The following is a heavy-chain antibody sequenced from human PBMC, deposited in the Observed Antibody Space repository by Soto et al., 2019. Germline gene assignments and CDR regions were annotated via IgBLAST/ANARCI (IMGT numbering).Heavy chain of an antibody. D-gene: IGHD2-21*02. CDR3: AKGGNCGGDCYYRY. Sequence: GGSLRLSCAASGFTFSNYAMNWVRQAPGKGLEYVSGISGSGGSTYYADSVKGRFTISRDNSKNTLYLQMNSLRAEDTALYYCAKGGNCGGDCYYRYWGQGTLVTVSS. CDR1: GFTFSNYA. V-gene: IGHV3-23*01. CDR2: ISGSGGST. J-gene: IGHJ4*02.